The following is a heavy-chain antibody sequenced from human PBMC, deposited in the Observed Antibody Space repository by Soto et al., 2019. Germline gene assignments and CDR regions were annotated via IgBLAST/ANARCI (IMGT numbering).Heavy chain of an antibody. Sequence: SETLSLTCAVSGGSISSGGYSWSWIRQPPGKGLEWIGYIYHSGSTYYNPSLKSRVTISVDRSKNQFSLKLSSVTAADTAVYYCARGLSWSGYYSTYGMDVWGQGTTVTVSS. CDR2: IYHSGST. D-gene: IGHD3-3*01. CDR3: ARGLSWSGYYSTYGMDV. CDR1: GGSISSGGYS. V-gene: IGHV4-30-2*01. J-gene: IGHJ6*02.